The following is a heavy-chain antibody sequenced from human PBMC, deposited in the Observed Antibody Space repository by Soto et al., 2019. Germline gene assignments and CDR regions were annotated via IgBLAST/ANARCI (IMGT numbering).Heavy chain of an antibody. CDR3: AKDPRVLRYFYSFPGYEKDFDY. V-gene: IGHV3-30*18. CDR1: GFTFSNFG. CDR2: ISYDGNIK. Sequence: PGGSLRLSCAASGFTFSNFGMHWVRQAPGKGLEWVASISYDGNIKYSADSVKGRFTISRDNAKNTLYLQMNSLRAEDTAVYYYAKDPRVLRYFYSFPGYEKDFDYWGQGTLVTVSS. J-gene: IGHJ4*02. D-gene: IGHD3-9*01.